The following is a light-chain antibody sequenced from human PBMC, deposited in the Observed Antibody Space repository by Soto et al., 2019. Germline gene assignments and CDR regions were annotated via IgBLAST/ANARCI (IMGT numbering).Light chain of an antibody. CDR1: SSDIGDYNF. J-gene: IGLJ2*01. CDR3: CSRTTAVTLVI. CDR2: DVN. Sequence: QSVLTQPASVSGSPGQSITISCTGTSSDIGDYNFVSWYQHHPGKAPKLVIYDVNDRPSGVSNRFSGSKSGNMASLTISGLQAEDEADYYCCSRTTAVTLVIFGGGTKLTVL. V-gene: IGLV2-14*01.